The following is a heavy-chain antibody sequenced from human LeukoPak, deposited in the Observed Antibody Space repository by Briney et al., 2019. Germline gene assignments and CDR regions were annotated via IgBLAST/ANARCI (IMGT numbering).Heavy chain of an antibody. V-gene: IGHV3-33*01. Sequence: GRSLRLSCAASGFTFSSYGMHWVRQAPGKGLEWVAVIWYDGSNKYYADSVKGRFTISRDNSKNTLYLQMNSLRAEDTAVYYCARDPGYSSGWYGAFDIWGQGTMVTVSS. J-gene: IGHJ3*02. D-gene: IGHD6-19*01. CDR1: GFTFSSYG. CDR2: IWYDGSNK. CDR3: ARDPGYSSGWYGAFDI.